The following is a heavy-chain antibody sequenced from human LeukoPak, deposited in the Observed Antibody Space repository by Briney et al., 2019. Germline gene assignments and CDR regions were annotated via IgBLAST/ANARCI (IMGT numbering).Heavy chain of an antibody. J-gene: IGHJ4*02. CDR3: ARDSAIFGVVRPFDY. V-gene: IGHV3-21*01. CDR2: ISSSSSCI. Sequence: PGGSLRLSCAASGFTFSNYSMNWVRQAPGKGLEWVSSISSSSSCIYYADSVKGRFTISRDNAKNSLYLQMNSLRAEDTAVYYCARDSAIFGVVRPFDYWGQGTLVTVSS. D-gene: IGHD3-3*01. CDR1: GFTFSNYS.